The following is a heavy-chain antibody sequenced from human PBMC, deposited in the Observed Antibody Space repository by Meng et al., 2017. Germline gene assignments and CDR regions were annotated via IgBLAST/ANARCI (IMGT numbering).Heavy chain of an antibody. D-gene: IGHD3-22*01. CDR1: GFSFSNYW. Sequence: GESLKISCAASGFSFSNYWMSWVRQAPGKGLEWVANIKQDGSEKKYVDSVKGRFTISRDNAKNSLYLQMNSLRAEDTAVYYCARSARDYYDSSGYQVDAFDIWGQGTMVTVSS. CDR2: IKQDGSEK. J-gene: IGHJ3*02. V-gene: IGHV3-7*01. CDR3: ARSARDYYDSSGYQVDAFDI.